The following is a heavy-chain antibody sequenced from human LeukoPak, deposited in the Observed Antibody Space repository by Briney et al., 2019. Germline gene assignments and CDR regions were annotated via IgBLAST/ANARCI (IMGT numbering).Heavy chain of an antibody. V-gene: IGHV4-4*02. CDR3: AREGGFYRPLDY. Sequence: QASGAPSLTCGVSGGSVIKTNSWAWVRQPPGEGLEWIGEVHLDGRTNYNPSLESRLTMSVDVSENQVSLKLTSVTAADTAVYYCAREGGFYRPLDYSGQGTLVTVSS. J-gene: IGHJ4*02. D-gene: IGHD3-3*01. CDR2: VHLDGRT. CDR1: GGSVIKTNS.